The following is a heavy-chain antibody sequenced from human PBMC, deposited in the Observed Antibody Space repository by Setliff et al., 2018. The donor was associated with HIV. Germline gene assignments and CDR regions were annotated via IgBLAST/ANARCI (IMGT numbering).Heavy chain of an antibody. CDR2: ISYSGST. Sequence: SETLSLTCTVSGGSISSNGYYWGWIRQPPGKGLEWIGSISYSGSTYYNPSLKSRFTISVDTSKDQFSLRLSSVTAADTAVYYCTRHGGGITWRSYSFDYWGHGTLVTVSS. CDR1: GGSISSNGYY. CDR3: TRHGGGITWRSYSFDY. V-gene: IGHV4-39*01. J-gene: IGHJ4*01. D-gene: IGHD3-10*01.